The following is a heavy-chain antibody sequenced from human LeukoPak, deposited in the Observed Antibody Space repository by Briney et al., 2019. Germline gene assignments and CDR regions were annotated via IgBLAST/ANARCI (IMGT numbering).Heavy chain of an antibody. D-gene: IGHD2-2*01. CDR1: GFSFDDYG. Sequence: GSLRLYCAASGFSFDDYGMGWVRQAPGQGRVWVSGINWNGGSTGYADSVKGRFTISRDNAKNSLYLQMNSLRAEDTALYYCARDLGLGYCSSTICRPGYWGQGTLVTVSS. V-gene: IGHV3-20*04. CDR3: ARDLGLGYCSSTICRPGY. CDR2: INWNGGST. J-gene: IGHJ4*02.